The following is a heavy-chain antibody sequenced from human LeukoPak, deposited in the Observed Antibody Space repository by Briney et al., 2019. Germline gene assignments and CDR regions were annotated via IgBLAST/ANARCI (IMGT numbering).Heavy chain of an antibody. CDR2: ISYDGSNK. D-gene: IGHD2-15*01. V-gene: IGHV3-30*18. Sequence: PGRSLRLSCAASGFTFGSYGMHWVRQAPGKGLEWVAAISYDGSNKYYADPVKGRFTISRDNSKNTLYLQMNSLRAEDTAVYYCAKGSPELQIPQFDYWGQGTLVTVSS. CDR1: GFTFGSYG. J-gene: IGHJ4*02. CDR3: AKGSPELQIPQFDY.